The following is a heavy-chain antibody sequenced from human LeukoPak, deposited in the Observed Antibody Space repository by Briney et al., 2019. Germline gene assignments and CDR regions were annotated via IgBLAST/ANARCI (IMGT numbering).Heavy chain of an antibody. Sequence: GGSLRLSCAASGFTFSGSSMHWVRQASGKGLEWVGRVRNKVNNYATAYAASLKGRFTISRDDSKNTAYLQMNSLETEDTDVYYCTRALYYYDSSGYYGSFDYWGQGTLVTVSS. J-gene: IGHJ4*02. CDR2: VRNKVNNYAT. CDR1: GFTFSGSS. CDR3: TRALYYYDSSGYYGSFDY. D-gene: IGHD3-22*01. V-gene: IGHV3-73*01.